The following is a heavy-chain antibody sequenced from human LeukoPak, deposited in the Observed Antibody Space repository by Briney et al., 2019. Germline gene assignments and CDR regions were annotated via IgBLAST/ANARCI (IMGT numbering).Heavy chain of an antibody. D-gene: IGHD3-22*01. V-gene: IGHV3-74*01. Sequence: PGGSLRLSCAASGFTFSDYWLHWVRQAPGKGLVWVSIINPDGSTTSYADSVKGRFTISRDNAKNTLYLQMNSLRAEDTAVYYCAKEDYDSSGYYAYYFDYWGQGTLVTVSS. CDR3: AKEDYDSSGYYAYYFDY. CDR2: INPDGSTT. J-gene: IGHJ4*02. CDR1: GFTFSDYW.